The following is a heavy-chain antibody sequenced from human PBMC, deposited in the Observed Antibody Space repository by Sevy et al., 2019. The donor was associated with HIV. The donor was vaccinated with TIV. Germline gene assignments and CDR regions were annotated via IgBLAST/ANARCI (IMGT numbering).Heavy chain of an antibody. CDR3: SRGGDYCSSSFDDY. V-gene: IGHV3-21*01. CDR2: ISSSSSYI. D-gene: IGHD6-6*01. CDR1: GFTFSSYS. Sequence: GGSLRLSCAASGFTFSSYSMNWVRQAPGKGLEWVSSISSSSSYIYYADSVKGRFTTSRDKAKNSLYLQMNGLRAEDRAVDYWSRGGDYCSSSFDDYWGQGTLVTVSS. J-gene: IGHJ4*02.